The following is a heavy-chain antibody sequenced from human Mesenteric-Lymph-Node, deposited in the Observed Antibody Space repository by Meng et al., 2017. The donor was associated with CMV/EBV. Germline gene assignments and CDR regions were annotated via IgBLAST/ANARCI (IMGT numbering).Heavy chain of an antibody. D-gene: IGHD4-11*01. CDR2: IYPGDSDT. Sequence: SCKGSGYSFTTYWIGWVRQMPGKGLEWMGIIYPGDSDTRYSPSFQGQVTISVDKSISTAYLQWSSLKASDTAMYYCARNYDYMGFDFWGQGTLVTVSS. CDR3: ARNYDYMGFDF. J-gene: IGHJ4*02. CDR1: GYSFTTYW. V-gene: IGHV5-51*01.